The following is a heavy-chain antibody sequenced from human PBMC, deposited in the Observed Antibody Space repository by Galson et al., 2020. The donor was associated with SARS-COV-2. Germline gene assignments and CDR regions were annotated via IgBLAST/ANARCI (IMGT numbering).Heavy chain of an antibody. V-gene: IGHV1-24*01. D-gene: IGHD3-10*01. J-gene: IGHJ1*01. CDR3: ATGHGVRRVIIID. CDR2: FDPEDGET. CDR1: GKTLTDLS. Sequence: ASVKVSCKVSGKTLTDLSIHWVRQAPGKGLEWMGGFDPEDGETIYAQKFQGRVTMTEDTSTDTAYMDLSSLRSEDTAAYYCATGHGVRRVIIIDWGQGTLVTVSS.